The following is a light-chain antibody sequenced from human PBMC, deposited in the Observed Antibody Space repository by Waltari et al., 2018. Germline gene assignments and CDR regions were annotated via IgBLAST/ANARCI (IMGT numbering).Light chain of an antibody. Sequence: DIQMTQSPSSLSASVGDTVTITCRASQNINRFLNWYQQESGRAPKLLISGATSLQNGVPSSFSGSGFGTDFTLTISSLQPEDFATYYCQQSYSTLTWTFGQGTKVEI. J-gene: IGKJ1*01. V-gene: IGKV1-39*01. CDR2: GAT. CDR3: QQSYSTLTWT. CDR1: QNINRF.